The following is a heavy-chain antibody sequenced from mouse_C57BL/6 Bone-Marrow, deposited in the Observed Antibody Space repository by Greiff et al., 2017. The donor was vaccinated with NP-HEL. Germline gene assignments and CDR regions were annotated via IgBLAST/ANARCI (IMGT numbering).Heavy chain of an antibody. CDR1: GFTFSSYA. CDR3: ARDGGAY. CDR2: ISDGGSYT. Sequence: EVKLVESGGGLVKPGGSLKLSCAASGFTFSSYAMSWVRQTPEKRLEWVATISDGGSYTYYTDNVKGRFTISRENAKNNLYLQMSHLKSEDTAMYYCARDGGAYWGQGTLVTVSA. V-gene: IGHV5-4*01. J-gene: IGHJ3*01.